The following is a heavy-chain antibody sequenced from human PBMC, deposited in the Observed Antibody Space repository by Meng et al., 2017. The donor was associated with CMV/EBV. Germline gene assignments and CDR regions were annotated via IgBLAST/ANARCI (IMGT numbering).Heavy chain of an antibody. J-gene: IGHJ3*02. V-gene: IGHV3-30*03. Sequence: GESLKISCAASGFTFSNAWMSWVRQAPGKGLEWVAVISYDGSNKYYADSVKGRFTISRDNSKNTLYLQMNSLRAEDTAVYYCAREGIVVVPAAILADAFDIWGQGTMVTVSS. CDR3: AREGIVVVPAAILADAFDI. CDR2: ISYDGSNK. D-gene: IGHD2-2*02. CDR1: GFTFSNAW.